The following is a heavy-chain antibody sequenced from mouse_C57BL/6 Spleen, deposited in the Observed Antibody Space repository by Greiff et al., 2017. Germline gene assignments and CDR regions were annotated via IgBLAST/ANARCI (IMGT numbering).Heavy chain of an antibody. Sequence: VPLQASGPGLVAPSQSLAITCPVSGFSLTSYAISWVRPPPGKGLEWLGVIWTGGGTNYNSALKSRLSISKDNSKSQVFLKMNRLQTDDTARYYCASNYDYGNYYAMDYWGQGTSVTVSS. J-gene: IGHJ4*01. CDR2: IWTGGGT. V-gene: IGHV2-9-1*01. CDR3: ASNYDYGNYYAMDY. D-gene: IGHD1-1*01. CDR1: GFSLTSYA.